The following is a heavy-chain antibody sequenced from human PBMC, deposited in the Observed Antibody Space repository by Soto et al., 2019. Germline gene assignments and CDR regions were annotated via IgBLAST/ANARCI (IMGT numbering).Heavy chain of an antibody. CDR3: ARTYVEMATIPYLFDY. Sequence: AGGSLRLSCAASGFTVSSNYMSWVRQAPGKGLEWVSVIYSGDSTYYADSVKGRFTISRDNSKNTLYLQMNSLRAEDTAVYYCARTYVEMATIPYLFDYWGQGTLVTVSS. D-gene: IGHD5-12*01. CDR1: GFTVSSNY. J-gene: IGHJ4*02. V-gene: IGHV3-53*01. CDR2: IYSGDST.